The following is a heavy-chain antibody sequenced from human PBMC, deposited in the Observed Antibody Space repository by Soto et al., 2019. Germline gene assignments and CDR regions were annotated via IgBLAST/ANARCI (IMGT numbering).Heavy chain of an antibody. CDR2: ISGTGLSK. J-gene: IGHJ4*02. V-gene: IGHV3-23*01. Sequence: GGSLRLSCAASGFTFSRYRMNWVRQAPGKVLEWVATISGTGLSKYYADSMKNRFMISRDNSRNTLYLQMNSLRAEDTAIHYCASAGSVNEYMWATHFWGQGTPVTVSS. CDR3: ASAGSVNEYMWATHF. CDR1: GFTFSRYR. D-gene: IGHD1-1*01.